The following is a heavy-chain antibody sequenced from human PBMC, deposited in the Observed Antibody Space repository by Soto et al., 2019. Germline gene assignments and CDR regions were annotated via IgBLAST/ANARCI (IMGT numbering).Heavy chain of an antibody. CDR3: ARDLHGGVREGTYNYYYGMDV. J-gene: IGHJ6*02. CDR2: INPSGGTT. V-gene: IGHV1-46*01. Sequence: QVQLVQSGAEVKRPGASVKVSCRASGYTFTNYYIYWVRQAPGQGLEWMGIINPSGGTTAYTPKFQGRLTMTRETSTNTVYMELSSLTSEDTAVYYCARDLHGGVREGTYNYYYGMDVWGQGTAVTVSS. D-gene: IGHD3-10*01. CDR1: GYTFTNYY.